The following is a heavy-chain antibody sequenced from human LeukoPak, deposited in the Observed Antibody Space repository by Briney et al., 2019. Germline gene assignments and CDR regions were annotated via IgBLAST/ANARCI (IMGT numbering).Heavy chain of an antibody. CDR3: AKDRGPAVVRGAYYGMDV. D-gene: IGHD3-10*01. V-gene: IGHV3-30*18. Sequence: PGGSLRLSCAASGFTFSSYGMHWVRQAPGKGLEWVAVISYDGSSKYYADSVKGRFTISRDNSKNTLYPQMNSLRAEDTAVYYCAKDRGPAVVRGAYYGMDVWGQGTTVTVSS. CDR1: GFTFSSYG. CDR2: ISYDGSSK. J-gene: IGHJ6*02.